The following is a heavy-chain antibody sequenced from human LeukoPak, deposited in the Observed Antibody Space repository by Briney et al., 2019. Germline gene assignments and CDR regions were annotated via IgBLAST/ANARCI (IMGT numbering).Heavy chain of an antibody. D-gene: IGHD1-14*01. CDR1: GFTFSSYS. V-gene: IGHV3-48*01. CDR3: AKYRTTSAPPRTFDF. J-gene: IGHJ4*02. Sequence: GGSLRLSCAASGFTFSSYSMNWVRQAPGKGLEWVSYISSSSGTIYYADSVKGRFTISRDNSKNMMYLQMNNVGVDDTAIYYCAKYRTTSAPPRTFDFWGQGTLVTVSP. CDR2: ISSSSGTI.